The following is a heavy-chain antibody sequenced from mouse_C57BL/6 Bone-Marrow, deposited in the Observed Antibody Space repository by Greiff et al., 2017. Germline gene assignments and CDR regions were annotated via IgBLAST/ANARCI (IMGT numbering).Heavy chain of an antibody. D-gene: IGHD2-3*01. V-gene: IGHV14-4*01. CDR1: GFNIKDDY. J-gene: IGHJ2*01. CDR2: IDPEIGDT. CDR3: SSCDGNYFDF. Sequence: EVQLQQSGAELVRPGASVKLSCTASGFNIKDDYIHWVKQRPEQGLEWIGWIDPEIGDTEYASKFQGKATITSDTASNAAYLQLSSLTSGDTAVYYCSSCDGNYFDFWGQGTPLAVAS.